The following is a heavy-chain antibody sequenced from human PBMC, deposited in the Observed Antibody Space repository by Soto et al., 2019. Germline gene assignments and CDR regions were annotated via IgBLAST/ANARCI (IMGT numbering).Heavy chain of an antibody. CDR2: IYYSGST. D-gene: IGHD3-22*01. Sequence: QVQLQESGPGLVKPSQTLSLTCTVSGGSISSGDYYWSWIRQPPGKGLEWIGYIYYSGSTYYNPSLKSRVTISVDTSKNQFSLKLSSVTAADTAVYYCARSLGNYYDSSGYMAFDYWGQGTLFTVSS. V-gene: IGHV4-30-4*01. CDR1: GGSISSGDYY. J-gene: IGHJ4*02. CDR3: ARSLGNYYDSSGYMAFDY.